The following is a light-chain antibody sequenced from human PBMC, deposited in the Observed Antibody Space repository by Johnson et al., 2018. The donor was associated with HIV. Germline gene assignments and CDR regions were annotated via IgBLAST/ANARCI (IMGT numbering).Light chain of an antibody. J-gene: IGLJ1*01. CDR1: SSNIGNNY. CDR2: DNN. CDR3: GTWDNGLTPFYG. V-gene: IGLV1-51*01. Sequence: SVLTQPPSVSAAPGQKVTISCSGSSSNIGNNYVSWYQQLPGTAPKLLIYDNNKRPSGIPDRFSGSKSGTSATLGITGLQTGDEADYYCGTWDNGLTPFYGFGTATKVTV.